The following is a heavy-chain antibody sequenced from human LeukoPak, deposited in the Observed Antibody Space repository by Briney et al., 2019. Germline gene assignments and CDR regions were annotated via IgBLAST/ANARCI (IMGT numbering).Heavy chain of an antibody. CDR2: ISYDGSNT. CDR3: AKDRGYCSGGSCLYFDY. J-gene: IGHJ4*02. V-gene: IGHV3-30*18. CDR1: GFTFSSYG. D-gene: IGHD2-15*01. Sequence: GRSLRLSCAASGFTFSSYGMHWVRQAPGKGLEWVAVISYDGSNTYYADSVKGRFTISRDTSKNTLYLQMNSLRAEDTAVYYCAKDRGYCSGGSCLYFDYWGQGTLVTASS.